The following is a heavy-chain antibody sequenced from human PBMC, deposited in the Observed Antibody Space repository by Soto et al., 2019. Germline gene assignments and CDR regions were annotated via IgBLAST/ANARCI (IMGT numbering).Heavy chain of an antibody. CDR2: INPNSGGT. J-gene: IGHJ6*02. D-gene: IGHD2-2*01. CDR3: ARRSLGGYCSSTSCYYYYYGMDV. CDR1: GYTFTGHY. V-gene: IGHV1-2*02. Sequence: SVKVSCKASGYTFTGHYMHWVRQAPGQGLEWMGWINPNSGGTNYAQKFQGRVTMTRDTSISTAYMELSRLRSDDTAVYYCARRSLGGYCSSTSCYYYYYGMDVWGQGTTVTVSS.